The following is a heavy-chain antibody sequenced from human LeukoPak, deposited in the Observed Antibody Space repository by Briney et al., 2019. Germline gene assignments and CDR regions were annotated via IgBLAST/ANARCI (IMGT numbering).Heavy chain of an antibody. CDR1: AFTFSNYA. CDR3: AKCSRVDWLPIDY. J-gene: IGHJ4*02. CDR2: ISGSGGST. Sequence: GGSLRLSCAASAFTFSNYAMTWVRQAPGKGLEWVSAISGSGGSTYYANSVKGRFTISRDNSKSTLYLQMNSLRADDTAVYYCAKCSRVDWLPIDYWGRGTLVTVSS. V-gene: IGHV3-23*01. D-gene: IGHD3-9*01.